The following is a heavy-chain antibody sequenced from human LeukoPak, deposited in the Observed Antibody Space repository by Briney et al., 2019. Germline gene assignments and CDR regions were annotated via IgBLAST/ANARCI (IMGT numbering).Heavy chain of an antibody. CDR2: ISWSTATI. CDR3: GEGGSNGWSADN. J-gene: IGHJ4*02. D-gene: IGHD6-19*01. V-gene: IGHV3-9*03. Sequence: GMSLRLSCVGSGFKFDYSSMHWLRQVLGKCLVWVPGISWSTATIAYADSVKGRFTTSSDSAKTSLYLPMNSRKTQDLSLFSVGEGGSNGWSADNWGQGTLVTVSS. CDR1: GFKFDYSS.